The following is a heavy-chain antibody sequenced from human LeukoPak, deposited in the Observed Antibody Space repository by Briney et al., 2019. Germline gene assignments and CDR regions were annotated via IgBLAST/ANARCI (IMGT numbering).Heavy chain of an antibody. Sequence: GRFLRLSCAASGFTFSSYGMHWVRQAPGKGLEWVAVISYDGSNKYYADSVKGRFTISRDNSKNTLYLQMNSLRAEDTAVYYCAKGPYDSSGYWYYYYMDVWGKGTTVTVSS. CDR1: GFTFSSYG. V-gene: IGHV3-30*18. J-gene: IGHJ6*03. CDR3: AKGPYDSSGYWYYYYMDV. CDR2: ISYDGSNK. D-gene: IGHD3-22*01.